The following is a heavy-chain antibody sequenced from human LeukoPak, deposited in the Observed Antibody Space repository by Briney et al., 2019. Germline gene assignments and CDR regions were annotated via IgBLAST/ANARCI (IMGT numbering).Heavy chain of an antibody. CDR2: VSSSRSTI. J-gene: IGHJ4*02. Sequence: PGGSLRLSCAASGITFSSYGMSWVRQAPGKGLEWVSHVSSSRSTIYYADSVKGRFTISRDNAKNSLYLQMHSLRAEDTAVYYCARDHDSSGYYYMDWGQGTLVTVSA. CDR3: ARDHDSSGYYYMD. D-gene: IGHD3-22*01. V-gene: IGHV3-48*03. CDR1: GITFSSYG.